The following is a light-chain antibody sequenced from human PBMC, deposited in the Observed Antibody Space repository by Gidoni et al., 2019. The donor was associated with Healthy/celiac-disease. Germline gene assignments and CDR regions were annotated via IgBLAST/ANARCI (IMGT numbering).Light chain of an antibody. J-gene: IGKJ5*01. Sequence: IVLPQSPATLSLSPGERATLPCSASQSVSSYLAWYQQKPGQAPRLLIYDATNRATGSPARCSGSGSGTDFTLTISSLEPEDFAVYYCQQRSNWPPITFGQGTRLEIK. V-gene: IGKV3-11*01. CDR3: QQRSNWPPIT. CDR1: QSVSSY. CDR2: DAT.